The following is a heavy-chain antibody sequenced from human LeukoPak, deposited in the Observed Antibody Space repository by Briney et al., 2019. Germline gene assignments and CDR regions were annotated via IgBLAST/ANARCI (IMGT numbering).Heavy chain of an antibody. D-gene: IGHD1-1*01. CDR1: GFPFIEYS. Sequence: GGSLRLSCTASGFPFIEYSMNWVRQVPGKGLEWIAYIGIDSGNTKYADSVRGRFTISADKTKNSLYLQMNSLRVDDTAVYYCARYHNYAFDNWGQGTLVSVAS. J-gene: IGHJ4*02. CDR3: ARYHNYAFDN. V-gene: IGHV3-48*01. CDR2: IGIDSGNT.